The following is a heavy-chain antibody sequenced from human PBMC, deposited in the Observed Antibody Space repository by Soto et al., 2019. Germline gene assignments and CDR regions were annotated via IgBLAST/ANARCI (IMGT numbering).Heavy chain of an antibody. Sequence: ASVKVSCKVSGYTFTSYYMHWVRQAPGQGLEWMGIINPSGGSTSYAQKFQGRVTMTRDTSTSTVYMELSSLRSEDTAVYYCARPRLRYFDWLPHYYYGMDVWGQGTTVTVSS. CDR3: ARPRLRYFDWLPHYYYGMDV. CDR2: INPSGGST. D-gene: IGHD3-9*01. J-gene: IGHJ6*02. CDR1: GYTFTSYY. V-gene: IGHV1-46*01.